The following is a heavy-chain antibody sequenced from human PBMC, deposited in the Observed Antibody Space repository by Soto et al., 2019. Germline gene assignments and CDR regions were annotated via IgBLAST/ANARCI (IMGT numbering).Heavy chain of an antibody. D-gene: IGHD6-13*01. CDR2: IYYSGST. J-gene: IGHJ6*03. V-gene: IGHV4-39*07. CDR3: VREPVDIAAAPGTPYYYYYMDV. Sequence: SETLSLTCTVSGGSISSSSYYWGWIRQPPGKGLEWIGSIYYSGSTYYNPSLKSRVTISVDTSKNQFSLKLSSVTAADTAVYYCVREPVDIAAAPGTPYYYYYMDVWGKGTTVTVSS. CDR1: GGSISSSSYY.